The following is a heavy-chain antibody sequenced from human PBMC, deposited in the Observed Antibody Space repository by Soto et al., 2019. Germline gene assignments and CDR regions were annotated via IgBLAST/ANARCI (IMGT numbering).Heavy chain of an antibody. CDR1: GGSISSSSYY. D-gene: IGHD2-21*02. J-gene: IGHJ6*02. CDR3: AREDDGGDRDYYGLDV. CDR2: IHYSGSI. V-gene: IGHV4-30-4*08. Sequence: SETLSLTCTVSGGSISSSSYYWGWIRQPPGKGLEWIGYIHYSGSIIYNPSFKSRVTISVDTSKNQFSLQLSSVTAADTAVYFCAREDDGGDRDYYGLDVWGQGTTVTVSS.